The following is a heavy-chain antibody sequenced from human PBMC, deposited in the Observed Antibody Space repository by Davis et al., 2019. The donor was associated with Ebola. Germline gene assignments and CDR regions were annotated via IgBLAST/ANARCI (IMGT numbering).Heavy chain of an antibody. J-gene: IGHJ4*02. Sequence: SETLSLTCTVSGGSISSYYWSWIRQPPGKGLEWIGYIYYSGSTNYNPSLKSRVTISVDTSKNQFSLKLSSVTAADTAVYYCARGPPYYYGSGTPVDTWGQGTLVTVSS. D-gene: IGHD3-10*01. CDR2: IYYSGST. V-gene: IGHV4-59*12. CDR3: ARGPPYYYGSGTPVDT. CDR1: GGSISSYY.